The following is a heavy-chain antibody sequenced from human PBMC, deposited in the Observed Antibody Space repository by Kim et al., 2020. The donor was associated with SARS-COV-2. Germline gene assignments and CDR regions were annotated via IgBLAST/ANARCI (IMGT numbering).Heavy chain of an antibody. CDR2: IYSGGST. CDR3: ASDRAEITIFGLVIYFGMYV. V-gene: IGHV3-66*01. J-gene: IGHJ6*02. CDR1: GFTVSSNY. D-gene: IGHD3-3*01. Sequence: GGSLRLSCAASGFTVSSNYMSWVRQAPGKGLEWVSVIYSGGSTYYADSVKGRFTISSNNSKNKLDIQMNSLRAEDTAVYYCASDRAEITIFGLVIYFGMYVGGQGTTVTVAS.